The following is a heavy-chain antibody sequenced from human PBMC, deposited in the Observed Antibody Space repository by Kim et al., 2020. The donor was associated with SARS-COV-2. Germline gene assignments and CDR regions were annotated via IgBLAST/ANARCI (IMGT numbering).Heavy chain of an antibody. CDR3: AKREGYHGSGYMDV. CDR2: ISNDGRSS. V-gene: IGHV3-23*01. D-gene: IGHD3-10*01. Sequence: GGSLRLSCAASGFTFSTYGMNWVRQAPGKGLEWVSAISNDGRSSFTADSVKGRFTISRDNSKNTLFLHMTSLRAEDTAVYYCAKREGYHGSGYMDVWGQGTTVTVSS. CDR1: GFTFSTYG. J-gene: IGHJ6*02.